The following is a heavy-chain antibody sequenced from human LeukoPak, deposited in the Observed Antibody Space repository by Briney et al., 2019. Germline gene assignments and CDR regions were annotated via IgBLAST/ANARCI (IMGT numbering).Heavy chain of an antibody. CDR3: ARVMPYYYGKPNWFDP. V-gene: IGHV3-48*01. J-gene: IGHJ5*02. D-gene: IGHD3-22*01. CDR1: GFPFSSYS. Sequence: PGGSLRLSCAASGFPFSSYSMNWVRQAPGEGLEWVSYISSSRTTYYADSVKGRFTISRDNSKNTLYLQMNSLRAEDTAVYYCARVMPYYYGKPNWFDPWGQGTLVTVSS. CDR2: ISSSRTT.